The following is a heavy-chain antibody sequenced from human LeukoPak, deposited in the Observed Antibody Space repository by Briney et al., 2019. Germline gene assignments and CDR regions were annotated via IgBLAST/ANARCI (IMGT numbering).Heavy chain of an antibody. CDR3: AIFGLYSSSWYYFHGYYGMDV. Sequence: PGASVKVSCKASGGTFSSYAISWVRQAPGQGLEWMGWISAYNGNTNYAQKLQGRVTMTTDTSTSTAYMELRSLRSDDTAVYYCAIFGLYSSSWYYFHGYYGMDVWGQGTTVTVSS. CDR1: GGTFSSYA. D-gene: IGHD6-13*01. V-gene: IGHV1-18*01. J-gene: IGHJ6*02. CDR2: ISAYNGNT.